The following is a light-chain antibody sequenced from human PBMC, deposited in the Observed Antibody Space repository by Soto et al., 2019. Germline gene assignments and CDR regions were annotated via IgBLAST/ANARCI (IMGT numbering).Light chain of an antibody. V-gene: IGKV1-33*01. CDR3: QQYDNRPLT. CDR1: QDNNHY. J-gene: IGKJ4*01. CDR2: DAS. Sequence: DIQLTQSPPSKSASVGDRVTITCQAIQDNNHYLNWYQQKPGKAPKLLIYDASTLETGVPSRFSGSGSGTDFTFTISSLQPEDFATYYCQQYDNRPLTFGGGTKVEIK.